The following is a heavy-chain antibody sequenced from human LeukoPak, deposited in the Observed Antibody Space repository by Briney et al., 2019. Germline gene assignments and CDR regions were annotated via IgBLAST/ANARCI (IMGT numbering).Heavy chain of an antibody. CDR2: IYFSGST. CDR1: GGSISSYY. CDR3: ARAMVNYDILTGRSVWFDP. Sequence: KPSETLSLTCTVSGGSISSYYWSWIRQPPGKGLEWSGYIYFSGSTNYNPSLKSRVTISVDTSKNQFSLKLSSVTAADTAVYYCARAMVNYDILTGRSVWFDPWGQGTLVTVSS. J-gene: IGHJ5*02. D-gene: IGHD3-9*01. V-gene: IGHV4-59*01.